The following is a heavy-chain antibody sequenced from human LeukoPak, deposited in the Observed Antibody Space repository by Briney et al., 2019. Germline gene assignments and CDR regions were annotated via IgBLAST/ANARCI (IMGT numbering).Heavy chain of an antibody. CDR3: ARERGTRMYFDY. CDR1: GGSISSYY. CDR2: IYYSGST. D-gene: IGHD1/OR15-1a*01. J-gene: IGHJ4*02. V-gene: IGHV4-59*01. Sequence: SETLSLTCTVSGGSISSYYWSWIRQPPGKGLEWIGYIYYSGSTNYNPSLKSRVTISVDTSKNQFSLKLSSVTAADTAVYYCARERGTRMYFDYWGQGTLVTVSS.